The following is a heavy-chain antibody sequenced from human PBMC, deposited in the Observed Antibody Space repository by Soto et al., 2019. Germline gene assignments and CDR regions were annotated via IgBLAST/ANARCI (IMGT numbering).Heavy chain of an antibody. CDR2: IYHSGST. CDR1: GGSISSGGYS. CDR3: ARDRGDGLDY. J-gene: IGHJ4*02. Sequence: SETLSLTCAVSGGSISSGGYSWSWIRQPPGKGLEWIGYIYHSGSTYYNPSLKSRVTISVDRSKNQFSLKLSSVTAADTAVYYCARDRGDGLDYWGQGTLVIVSS. V-gene: IGHV4-30-2*01. D-gene: IGHD2-21*02.